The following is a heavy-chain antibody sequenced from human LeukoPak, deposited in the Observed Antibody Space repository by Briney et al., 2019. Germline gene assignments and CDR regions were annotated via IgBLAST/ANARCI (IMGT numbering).Heavy chain of an antibody. V-gene: IGHV4-61*02. J-gene: IGHJ6*03. CDR1: GYSVSSSPYY. D-gene: IGHD3-16*01. Sequence: SETLSLTCSVSGYSVSSSPYYWGWIRQPAGKGLEWIGRIYTSGGTNYNPSLKSRVTISVDKSRKQFSLQLSSVTAADTAVYYCARDLGGYSYYYMDVWGKGTTVTVSS. CDR2: IYTSGGT. CDR3: ARDLGGYSYYYMDV.